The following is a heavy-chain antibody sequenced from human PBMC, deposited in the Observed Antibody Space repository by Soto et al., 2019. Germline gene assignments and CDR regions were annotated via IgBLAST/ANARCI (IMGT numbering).Heavy chain of an antibody. CDR1: GFTFRSYV. J-gene: IGHJ4*02. CDR3: ARWGTTGGLDV. D-gene: IGHD3-16*01. V-gene: IGHV3-33*05. CDR2: TSYDGSNN. Sequence: ESGGGVVQPGTSLRLSCVGSGFTFRSYVIHWVRQAPGKGLEWVALTSYDGSNNFYGDSVKGRFTISRDNSRNTVELQMDGLRFGATALYYCARWGTTGGLDVWGQGTLVSVSS.